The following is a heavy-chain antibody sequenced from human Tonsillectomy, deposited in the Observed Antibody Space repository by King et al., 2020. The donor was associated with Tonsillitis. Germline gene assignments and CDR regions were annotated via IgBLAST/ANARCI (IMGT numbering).Heavy chain of an antibody. CDR3: ARDRNARD. J-gene: IGHJ4*01. CDR2: ISSSSSTI. CDR1: GFTFSSYS. Sequence: VQLVESGGGLVQPGGSLRLSCAASGFTFSSYSMNWVRQAPGKGLEWVSYISSSSSTIYYADSVKGRFTISRDNAKNSLYLQMNSLRAEDTAVYYCARDRNARDWGHGTLVTVSS. V-gene: IGHV3-48*01. D-gene: IGHD1-1*01.